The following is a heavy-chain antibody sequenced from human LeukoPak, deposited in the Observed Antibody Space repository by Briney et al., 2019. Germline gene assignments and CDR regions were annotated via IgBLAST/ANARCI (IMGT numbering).Heavy chain of an antibody. V-gene: IGHV4-34*01. CDR2: INHSGST. D-gene: IGHD2-2*01. CDR3: ARTNPYQSYGMDV. CDR1: GGSFSGYY. Sequence: SETLSLTCAVYGGSFSGYYWSWIRQPPGKGLEWIGEINHSGSTNYNPSLKSRVTISVDTSKNQFSLKLCSVTAADTAVYYCARTNPYQSYGMDVWGQGTTVTVSS. J-gene: IGHJ6*02.